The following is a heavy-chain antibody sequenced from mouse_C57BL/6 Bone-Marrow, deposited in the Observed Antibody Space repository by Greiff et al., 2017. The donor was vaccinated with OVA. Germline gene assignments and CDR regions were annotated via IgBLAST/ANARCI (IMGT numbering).Heavy chain of an antibody. CDR3: TTFYYDYDNY. CDR1: GFNIKDDY. D-gene: IGHD2-4*01. Sequence: VQLQKSGAELVRPGASVKLSCTASGFNIKDDYMHWVKQRPEQGLEWIGWIDPENGDTEYASKFQGKATITADTSSNTAYLQLSSLTSEDTAVYYCTTFYYDYDNYWGQGTTLTVSS. CDR2: IDPENGDT. V-gene: IGHV14-4*01. J-gene: IGHJ2*01.